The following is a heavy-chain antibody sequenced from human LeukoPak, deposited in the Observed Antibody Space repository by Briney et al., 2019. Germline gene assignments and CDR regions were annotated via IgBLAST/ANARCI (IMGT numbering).Heavy chain of an antibody. Sequence: SETLSLTCTASGCSISSTNYYWGWIRQPPGQGLEWIGSVYYSGSTYYSPSLKRRVTISVDTSKNQFSLNLSSVTAADTALYYCARSPRIYMIGTHAFDIWGQGTMVTVSS. CDR3: ARSPRIYMIGTHAFDI. CDR1: GCSISSTNYY. J-gene: IGHJ3*02. CDR2: VYYSGST. V-gene: IGHV4-39*01. D-gene: IGHD3-22*01.